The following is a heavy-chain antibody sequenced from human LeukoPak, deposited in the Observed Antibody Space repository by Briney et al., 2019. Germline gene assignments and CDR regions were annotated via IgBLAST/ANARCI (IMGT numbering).Heavy chain of an antibody. D-gene: IGHD3-10*01. J-gene: IGHJ6*02. V-gene: IGHV1-46*01. CDR1: GYTFTSYY. CDR2: INPSGGST. CDR3: ARVRGYYGSGSYPKRTHLYYYYGMDV. Sequence: ASVKVSCKASGYTFTSYYMHWVRQAPGQGLEWMGIINPSGGSTSYAQKFQGRVTMTRDTSTSTVYMELSSLRSEDTAVYYCARVRGYYGSGSYPKRTHLYYYYGMDVWGQGTTVTVSS.